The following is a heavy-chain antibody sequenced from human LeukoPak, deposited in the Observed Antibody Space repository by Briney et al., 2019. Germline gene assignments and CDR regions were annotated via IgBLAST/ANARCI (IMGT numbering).Heavy chain of an antibody. D-gene: IGHD5-18*01. CDR3: ARASAPGIQLWPTDPRGHYFDY. CDR1: GGSISSSSYY. V-gene: IGHV4-39*01. Sequence: SETLSLTCTVSGGSISSSSYYWGWIRQPPGKGLEWIGSIYYSGSTYYNPSLKSRVTISVDTSKNQFSLKLSSVTAADTAVYYCARASAPGIQLWPTDPRGHYFDYWGQGTLVTVSS. J-gene: IGHJ4*02. CDR2: IYYSGST.